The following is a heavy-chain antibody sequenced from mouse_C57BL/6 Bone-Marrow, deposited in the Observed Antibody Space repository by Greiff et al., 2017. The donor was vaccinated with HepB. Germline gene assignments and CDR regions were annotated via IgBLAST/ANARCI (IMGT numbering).Heavy chain of an antibody. D-gene: IGHD2-3*01. CDR1: GYTFTSYW. CDR2: INPSSGYT. J-gene: IGHJ2*01. CDR3: ARGMGFRRDFDY. V-gene: IGHV1-7*01. Sequence: VQLQQSGAELAKPGASVKLSCKASGYTFTSYWMHWVKQRPGQGQEWIGYINPSSGYTKYNQKFKDKATVTADKSSSTAYMQLSSLTYEDSAVYYCARGMGFRRDFDYWGQGTTLTVSS.